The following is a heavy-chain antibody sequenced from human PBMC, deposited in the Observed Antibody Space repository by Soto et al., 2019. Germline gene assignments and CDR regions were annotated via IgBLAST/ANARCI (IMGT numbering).Heavy chain of an antibody. CDR2: IFYSGLT. Sequence: LSLTCSVSGYSVSSSDYYWAWIRQPPGKGPEWIGSIFYSGLTYYNPSLKSRVTLSVDTSKNHFSVRLNSVTAADTAVYYCAPLTVSLSGPYGIHVWGQGTTVTVSS. D-gene: IGHD2-15*01. CDR1: GYSVSSSDYY. CDR3: APLTVSLSGPYGIHV. J-gene: IGHJ6*02. V-gene: IGHV4-39*01.